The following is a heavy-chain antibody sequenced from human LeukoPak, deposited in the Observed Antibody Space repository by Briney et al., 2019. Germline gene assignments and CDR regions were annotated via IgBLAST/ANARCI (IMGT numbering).Heavy chain of an antibody. CDR2: IKSKTDGGTT. CDR1: GFTFSNAW. V-gene: IGHV3-15*01. J-gene: IGHJ4*02. Sequence: PGGSLRLSCAASGFTFSNAWMSWVRQAPGKGLEWVGRIKSKTDGGTTDYAAPVKGRLTISRDDSKNTLYLQMNSLKTEDTAVYYCTTDKGYYYDSSGYYKSYYFDYWGQGTLVTVSS. CDR3: TTDKGYYYDSSGYYKSYYFDY. D-gene: IGHD3-22*01.